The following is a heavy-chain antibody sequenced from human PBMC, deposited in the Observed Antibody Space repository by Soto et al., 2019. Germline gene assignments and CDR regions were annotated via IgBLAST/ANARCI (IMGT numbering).Heavy chain of an antibody. V-gene: IGHV3-48*03. CDR2: ISRGGGTI. CDR1: GFSLSRYE. Sequence: EVQLVESGGGLVQPGGSLRLSCAASGFSLSRYEMNWVRQAPGRGPEWVSFISRGGGTIYYADALKGRFTVSSDTAKNSLVLLMDSLRAEDTDVYYCARQVELQLTGPNSYHHNSADLCEPGTPVTVSA. J-gene: IGHJ6*01. CDR3: ARQVELQLTGPNSYHHNSADL. D-gene: IGHD3-10*01.